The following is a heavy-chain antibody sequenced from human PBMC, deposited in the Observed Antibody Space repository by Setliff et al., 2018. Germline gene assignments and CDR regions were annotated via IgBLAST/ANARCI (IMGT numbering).Heavy chain of an antibody. V-gene: IGHV4-59*12. Sequence: SETLSLTCTVSGGSISSYYWSWIRQPPGKRLEWIGYIYYSGSTNYNPSLESRVTISVDTSKNQLSLKLSSVTAADTAVYYCAISTIFGVVSPTPDAFDSWGQGTMVTVSS. J-gene: IGHJ3*02. CDR3: AISTIFGVVSPTPDAFDS. CDR1: GGSISSYY. D-gene: IGHD3-3*01. CDR2: IYYSGST.